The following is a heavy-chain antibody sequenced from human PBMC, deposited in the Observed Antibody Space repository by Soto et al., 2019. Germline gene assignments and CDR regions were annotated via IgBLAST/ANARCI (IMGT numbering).Heavy chain of an antibody. CDR1: GFSVSSNY. Sequence: GGSLRLSCAASGFSVSSNYMSWVRQAPGKGLEWVSVIYSGGNTHYADSVKGRFTISRDNSKNTLYLQMNSLRAEDTAVYYCARAYTWIPSYHYGMDVWGPGTTATISS. CDR2: IYSGGNT. D-gene: IGHD5-18*01. V-gene: IGHV3-53*01. CDR3: ARAYTWIPSYHYGMDV. J-gene: IGHJ6*02.